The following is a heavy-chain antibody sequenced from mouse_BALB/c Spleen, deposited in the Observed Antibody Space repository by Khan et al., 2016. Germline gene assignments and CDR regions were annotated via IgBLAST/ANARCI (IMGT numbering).Heavy chain of an antibody. CDR2: KWGDGNT. J-gene: IGHJ3*01. V-gene: IGHV2-6-7*01. D-gene: IGHD2-3*01. CDR1: GFSLTGYG. CDR3: SNDGYGRY. Sequence: QVQLKESGPGLVAPSQSLSITCTVSGFSLTGYGVNWVRQPPGKGLEWLGMKWGDGNTDDKSALKSRLSLSKDNSQSPVLINMTRVQTDGTGRYYCSNDGYGRYWGQGTLVTVSA.